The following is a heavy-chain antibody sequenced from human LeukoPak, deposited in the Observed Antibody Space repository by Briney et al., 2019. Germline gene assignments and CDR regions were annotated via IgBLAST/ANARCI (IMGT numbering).Heavy chain of an antibody. V-gene: IGHV3-21*01. Sequence: PGGSLRLSCAASGLTFTNAWMSWVRQAPGKGLEWVSSISRTGTYIYYADSVKGRFTVSRDNAQNSLYLQMNSLRVEDTAVYYCARVLETDCTGGSCYSGLDYWGQGTLVTVSS. D-gene: IGHD2-15*01. CDR3: ARVLETDCTGGSCYSGLDY. CDR2: ISRTGTYI. CDR1: GLTFTNAW. J-gene: IGHJ4*02.